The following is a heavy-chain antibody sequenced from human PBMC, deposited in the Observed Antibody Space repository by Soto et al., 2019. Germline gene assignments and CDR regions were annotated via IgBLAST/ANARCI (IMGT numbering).Heavy chain of an antibody. CDR2: INPNSGGT. CDR1: GYSFAGHY. V-gene: IGHV1-2*02. CDR3: ARDSHYDILTGYSRNAFDM. D-gene: IGHD3-9*01. J-gene: IGHJ3*02. Sequence: GASVKVSCKTSGYSFAGHYLHWVRQAPGQGLDWMGWINPNSGGTIYAQRLQGRVTMTRDTSISTAYMVLTSLRSDDTAVYYCARDSHYDILTGYSRNAFDMWGRGTVVTVSS.